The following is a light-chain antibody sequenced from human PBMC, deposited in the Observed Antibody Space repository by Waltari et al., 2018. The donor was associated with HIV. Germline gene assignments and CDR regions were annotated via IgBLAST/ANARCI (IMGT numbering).Light chain of an antibody. V-gene: IGLV1-47*01. J-gene: IGLJ1*01. CDR1: SSNLGRSY. CDR2: RNN. Sequence: QSMLTQPPSASGTPGQRVTISCSGSSSNLGRSYVYWYQQLPGTAPKLLIYRNNQRPSGVPDRFSGSKSGTSASLAISGLRSEDEADYYCAAWNDSLSGYVFGTGTKVTV. CDR3: AAWNDSLSGYV.